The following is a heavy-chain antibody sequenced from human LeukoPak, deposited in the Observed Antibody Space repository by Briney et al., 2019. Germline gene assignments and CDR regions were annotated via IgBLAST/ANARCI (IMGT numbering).Heavy chain of an antibody. CDR3: ARVSSDSSGYYYDLDY. V-gene: IGHV4-39*07. D-gene: IGHD3-22*01. CDR2: IYYSGST. CDR1: GGSISRSSFY. J-gene: IGHJ4*02. Sequence: SETLSLTCTVSGGSISRSSFYWGWIRQSPRKGLEWIASIYYSGSTYYNPSLKSRVTISVDTSKNQFSLKLSSVTAADTAVYYCARVSSDSSGYYYDLDYWGQGTLVTVSS.